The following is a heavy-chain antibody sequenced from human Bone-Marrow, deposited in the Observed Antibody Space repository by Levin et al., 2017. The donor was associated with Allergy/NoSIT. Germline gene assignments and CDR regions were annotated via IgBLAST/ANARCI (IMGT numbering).Heavy chain of an antibody. CDR3: GRDHLDGPIDY. V-gene: IGHV3-48*03. J-gene: IGHJ4*02. CDR1: GFTFSNYE. Sequence: GGSLRLSCAASGFTFSNYEMNWVRQAPGKWLEWVSYISDSGTTTFYADSVKGRFTISRDNAKNSLYLQMQSLTAEDTAVYYCGRDHLDGPIDYWGQGTLVTVSS. CDR2: ISDSGTTT.